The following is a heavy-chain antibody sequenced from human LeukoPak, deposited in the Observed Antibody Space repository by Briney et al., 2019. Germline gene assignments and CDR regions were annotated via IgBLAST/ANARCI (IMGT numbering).Heavy chain of an antibody. V-gene: IGHV1-8*01. Sequence: ASVKVSCKASGYTFTSYDINWVRQATGQGLEWMGWMNPNSGNTGYAQKFQGRVTMTRNTSISTAYMELSSPRSEDTAVYYCARGQLRFLEWLFLDYYYGMDVWGQGTTVTVSS. CDR2: MNPNSGNT. J-gene: IGHJ6*02. D-gene: IGHD3-3*01. CDR3: ARGQLRFLEWLFLDYYYGMDV. CDR1: GYTFTSYD.